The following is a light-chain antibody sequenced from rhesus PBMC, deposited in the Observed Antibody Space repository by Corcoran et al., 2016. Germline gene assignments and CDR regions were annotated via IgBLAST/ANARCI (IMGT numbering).Light chain of an antibody. CDR2: RAS. J-gene: IGKJ3*01. CDR1: QGINNW. CDR3: QQHDHSPFT. V-gene: IGKV1-69*01. Sequence: DIQMTQSPSSLSASVGDRVTITCRASQGINNWVAWYQQRPGKAPKLLRYRASNLENGVTSRFSGSGSGTDFTLTISSLQPEYIATYYCQQHDHSPFTFGPGTKLDFK.